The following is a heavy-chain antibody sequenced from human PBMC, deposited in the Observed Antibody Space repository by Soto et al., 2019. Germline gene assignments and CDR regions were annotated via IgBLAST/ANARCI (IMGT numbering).Heavy chain of an antibody. Sequence: LRLSCAASGFTFGNYGMHWVRQAPGKGLEWVAVIWFDGNKQHYADSVKGRFTISRDNSKNTLYLQMNSLRAEDTAVYYCAKDRGQQLWPEPILDYWGQGTQVTVSS. CDR1: GFTFGNYG. V-gene: IGHV3-33*06. CDR3: AKDRGQQLWPEPILDY. J-gene: IGHJ4*02. CDR2: IWFDGNKQ. D-gene: IGHD5-18*01.